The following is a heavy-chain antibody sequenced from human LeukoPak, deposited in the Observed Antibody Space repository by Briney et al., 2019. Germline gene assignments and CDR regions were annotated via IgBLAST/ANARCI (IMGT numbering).Heavy chain of an antibody. J-gene: IGHJ3*01. V-gene: IGHV3-23*01. CDR2: INYSGSNA. D-gene: IGHD1-7*01. CDR3: ARDIELST. Sequence: GGSLRLSCAASGFPFSISAMTWVRQAPGKGLEWVALINYSGSNAYYADSVRGRFTISRDSSKSMLYLQMDSLRAEDTAIYYCARDIELSTWGQGTMVSV. CDR1: GFPFSISA.